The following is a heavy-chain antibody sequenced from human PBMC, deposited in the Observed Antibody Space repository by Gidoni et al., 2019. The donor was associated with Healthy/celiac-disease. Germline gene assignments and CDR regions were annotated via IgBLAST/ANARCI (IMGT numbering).Heavy chain of an antibody. CDR1: GGSFSGYY. CDR2: INHSGST. J-gene: IGHJ6*03. D-gene: IGHD2-15*01. CDR3: ASGVVAAPYYYYYMDV. V-gene: IGHV4-34*01. Sequence: QVQLQQWGAGLLKPSETLSLTRAVYGGSFSGYYWSWIRQPPGKGLEWIGEINHSGSTNYNPSLKSRVTISVDTSKNQFSLKLSSVTAADTAVYYCASGVVAAPYYYYYMDVWGKGTTVTVSS.